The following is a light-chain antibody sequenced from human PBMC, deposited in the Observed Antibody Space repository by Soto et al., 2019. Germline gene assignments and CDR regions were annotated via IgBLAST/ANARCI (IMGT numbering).Light chain of an antibody. Sequence: IQMTQSPSTRSASVGDRVTITCGASQSISSWLAWYQQKPGKAPKLLIYKASSLESGVPSRFSVSGSGTEGTITISRLQQEDGATYYCQQSYSYTRTFGQGTKVDIK. J-gene: IGKJ1*01. CDR1: QSISSW. CDR2: KAS. V-gene: IGKV1-5*03. CDR3: QQSYSYTRT.